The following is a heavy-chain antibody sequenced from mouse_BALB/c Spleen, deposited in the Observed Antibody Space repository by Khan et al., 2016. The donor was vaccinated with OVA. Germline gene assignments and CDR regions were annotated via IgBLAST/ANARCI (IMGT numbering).Heavy chain of an antibody. V-gene: IGHV1S135*01. D-gene: IGHD2-1*01. Sequence: VQLKQSGPELMKPGASVKISCKASGYSFTSYYIHWTKQSHGKSLEWIGCIDPFNGGISYNQKFKGKATLTVDQSSSTAYMHLSSLTSEDSAVDYCTRDGTDYWGQGTTLTVAS. CDR2: IDPFNGGI. CDR3: TRDGTDY. CDR1: GYSFTSYY. J-gene: IGHJ2*01.